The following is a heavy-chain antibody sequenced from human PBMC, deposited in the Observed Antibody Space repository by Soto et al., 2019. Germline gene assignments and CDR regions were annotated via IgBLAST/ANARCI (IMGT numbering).Heavy chain of an antibody. CDR2: IWYDGSNK. D-gene: IGHD6-13*01. CDR1: GFTFSSYG. CDR3: ARDGLISSSWLSNFDY. Sequence: PGGSLRLSCAASGFTFSSYGMHWVRQAPGKGLEWVAVIWYDGSNKYYADSVKGRFTISRDNSKNTLYLQMNSLRAEDTAVYYCARDGLISSSWLSNFDYWGQGTLVTVSS. J-gene: IGHJ4*02. V-gene: IGHV3-33*01.